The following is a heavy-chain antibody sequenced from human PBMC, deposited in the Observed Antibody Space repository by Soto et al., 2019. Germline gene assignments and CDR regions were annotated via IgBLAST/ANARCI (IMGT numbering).Heavy chain of an antibody. J-gene: IGHJ4*02. CDR3: ARDRTLFGTGSTYYFDY. CDR2: MSYDGSNK. CDR1: GFTFSSYA. Sequence: QVQLVESGGGVVQPGRSLRLSCAASGFTFSSYAMHWVRQAPGKGLKWVAVMSYDGSNKYYADSVKGRFTISRDNSKKTLYLQMNSLRVEDTAVYYCARDRTLFGTGSTYYFDYWGQGTLVAVSS. D-gene: IGHD1-1*01. V-gene: IGHV3-30-3*01.